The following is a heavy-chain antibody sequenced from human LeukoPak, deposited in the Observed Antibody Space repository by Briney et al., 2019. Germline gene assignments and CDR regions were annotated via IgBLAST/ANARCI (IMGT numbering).Heavy chain of an antibody. Sequence: VASVKVSFKASGYTFTTYYIHWVRQAPGQGLEWMGVINPSGGSTSFAQKFQARLTMTRDTSTSTVYMELSGLNSEDTAVYYCAREIVVVPSAMGFDPWGQGTLVTVSS. D-gene: IGHD2-2*01. CDR3: AREIVVVPSAMGFDP. CDR2: INPSGGST. J-gene: IGHJ5*02. V-gene: IGHV1-46*01. CDR1: GYTFTTYY.